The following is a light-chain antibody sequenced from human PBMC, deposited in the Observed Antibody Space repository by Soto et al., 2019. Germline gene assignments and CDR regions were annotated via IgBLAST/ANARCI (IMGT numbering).Light chain of an antibody. V-gene: IGLV2-14*01. CDR3: SSYTRNSTLV. CDR2: EVS. Sequence: QSVLTQPASVSGSPGQSITISCTGTSSDVGGYNYVSWYQQHPGKAPKLMIYEVSNRPSGVSNRFSGSKSGNTASLTISGLQDDDAADYYCSSYTRNSTLVFGGGTKLTVL. J-gene: IGLJ2*01. CDR1: SSDVGGYNY.